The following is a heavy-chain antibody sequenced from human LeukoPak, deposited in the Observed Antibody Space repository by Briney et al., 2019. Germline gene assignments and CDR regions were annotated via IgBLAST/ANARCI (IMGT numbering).Heavy chain of an antibody. CDR3: AGRRGSSWYFDY. Sequence: SGGSLRLSCATSGFTFSSFSMNWVRQTPGKGLEWISYISSSGSSIYYADSVKGRFTISRDNAQNSLYLQMFSLRADDTAVYYCAGRRGSSWYFDYWGQGTLVTVSS. CDR2: ISSSGSSI. D-gene: IGHD6-13*01. J-gene: IGHJ4*02. CDR1: GFTFSSFS. V-gene: IGHV3-48*01.